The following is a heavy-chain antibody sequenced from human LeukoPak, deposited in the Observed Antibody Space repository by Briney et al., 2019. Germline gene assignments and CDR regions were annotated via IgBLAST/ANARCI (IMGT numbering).Heavy chain of an antibody. D-gene: IGHD4-17*01. J-gene: IGHJ4*02. V-gene: IGHV4-39*01. CDR2: IYYSGST. Sequence: SETLSLTCTVSGGSISSSSYYWGWIRQPPGKGLEWIGSIYYSGSTYYNPSLKSRVTISVDTSKNQFSLKLSSVIAADTAMYYCARHSGMTTVTAYLDYWGQGPLVTVSS. CDR3: ARHSGMTTVTAYLDY. CDR1: GGSISSSSYY.